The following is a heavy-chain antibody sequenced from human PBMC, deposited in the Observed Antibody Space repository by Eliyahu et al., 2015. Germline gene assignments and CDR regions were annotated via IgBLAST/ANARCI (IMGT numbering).Heavy chain of an antibody. CDR2: XYYTGST. Sequence: QVQLQESGPGLVKPSQTLSLTCTVPGGSISSGGYYWSWIRQHPGKGLEGIGHXYYTGSTYYNPSLKSRVTISVDTSKNQFSLKLSSVTAADTAVYYCAREVVMPSSGDRVFDYWGQGTLVTVSS. J-gene: IGHJ4*02. CDR3: AREVVMPSSGDRVFDY. V-gene: IGHV4-31*03. D-gene: IGHD2-15*01. CDR1: GGSISSGGYY.